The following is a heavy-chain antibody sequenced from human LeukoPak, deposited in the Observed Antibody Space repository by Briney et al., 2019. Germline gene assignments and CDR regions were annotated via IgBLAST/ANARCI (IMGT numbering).Heavy chain of an antibody. Sequence: ASVKVSCKASGYTFTSYGISWVRQAPGQGLEWMGWISAYNGNTNYAQKLQGRVTMTTDISTSTAYMELRSLRSDDTAVYYCARFRYSGYYFDYWGQGTLVTVSS. V-gene: IGHV1-18*04. CDR3: ARFRYSGYYFDY. CDR1: GYTFTSYG. CDR2: ISAYNGNT. D-gene: IGHD5-12*01. J-gene: IGHJ4*02.